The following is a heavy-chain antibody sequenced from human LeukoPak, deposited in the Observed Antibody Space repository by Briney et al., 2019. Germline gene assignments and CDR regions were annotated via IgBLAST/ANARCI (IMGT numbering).Heavy chain of an antibody. J-gene: IGHJ4*02. D-gene: IGHD6-13*01. V-gene: IGHV4-34*01. CDR3: ARGGRAWQQLVGRFDY. CDR1: GGSFSGYY. Sequence: PSETLSLTCAVYGGSFSGYYWSWIRQPPGKGLEWIGEINHSGSTNYNPSLKSRVTISVDTSKNQFSLKLSSVTAADTAVYYCARGGRAWQQLVGRFDYWDQGTLVTVSS. CDR2: INHSGST.